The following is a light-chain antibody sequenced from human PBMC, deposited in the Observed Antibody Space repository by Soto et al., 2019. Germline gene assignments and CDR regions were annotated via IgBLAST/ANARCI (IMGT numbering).Light chain of an antibody. J-gene: IGKJ1*01. Sequence: EIVLTQSPGTLSLSPGERATLSCRASQSVSSSYLAWYQQKPGQAPRLLIYGASSRATAIPDRFSGSGSGTDFTLTISRLEPEDFAVYYCQQYGSSPQTFGRGTKVEIK. CDR1: QSVSSSY. V-gene: IGKV3-20*01. CDR3: QQYGSSPQT. CDR2: GAS.